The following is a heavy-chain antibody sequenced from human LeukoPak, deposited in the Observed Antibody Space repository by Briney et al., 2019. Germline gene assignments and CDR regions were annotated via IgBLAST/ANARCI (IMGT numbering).Heavy chain of an antibody. Sequence: GGSLRLSCAASGFTFDDYAMHWVRQAPGKGLEWVSGISWNSGSIGYADSVKGRFTTSRDNAKNSLYLQMNSLRAEDTALYYCAKEPYYYDSSGEFDYWGQGTLVTVSS. CDR1: GFTFDDYA. CDR3: AKEPYYYDSSGEFDY. D-gene: IGHD3-22*01. V-gene: IGHV3-9*01. J-gene: IGHJ4*02. CDR2: ISWNSGSI.